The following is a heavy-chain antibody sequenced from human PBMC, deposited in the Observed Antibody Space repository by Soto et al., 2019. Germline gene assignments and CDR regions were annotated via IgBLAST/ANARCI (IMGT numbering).Heavy chain of an antibody. CDR3: ARDDDYIWGSYRSFDY. V-gene: IGHV1-18*01. D-gene: IGHD3-16*02. CDR2: ISAYNGNT. CDR1: GYTFTSYG. Sequence: QVQLVQSGAEVKKPGASVKVSCKASGYTFTSYGISWVRQAPGQGLEWMGWISAYNGNTNYAQKLQGRVTMPTDTATSTAYMELRSLRSDDTAVYYCARDDDYIWGSYRSFDYWGQGTLVTVSS. J-gene: IGHJ4*02.